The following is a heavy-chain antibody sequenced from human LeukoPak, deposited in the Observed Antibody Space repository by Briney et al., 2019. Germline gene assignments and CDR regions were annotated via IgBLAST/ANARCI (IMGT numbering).Heavy chain of an antibody. Sequence: PGGSLRLSCAASGFTFSSYAMSWVRQAPGKGLEWVGRIKSKTDGGTTDYAAPVKGRFTISRDDSKNTLYLQMNSLKTEDTAVYYCTTASMGPSHLGIHYYYGMDVWGQGTTVTVSS. D-gene: IGHD2/OR15-2a*01. J-gene: IGHJ6*02. CDR1: GFTFSSYA. CDR2: IKSKTDGGTT. CDR3: TTASMGPSHLGIHYYYGMDV. V-gene: IGHV3-15*01.